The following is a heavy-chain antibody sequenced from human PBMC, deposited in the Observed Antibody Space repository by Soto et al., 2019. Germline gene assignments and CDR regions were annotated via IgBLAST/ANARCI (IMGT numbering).Heavy chain of an antibody. CDR1: GFTVSSNY. J-gene: IGHJ3*02. D-gene: IGHD3-10*01. V-gene: IGHV3-53*04. CDR2: IYSGGST. CDR3: ARLAYYYGSGSYDDAFDI. Sequence: PGGSLSLSCAASGFTVSSNYMSWVRQAPGKGLEWVSVIYSGGSTYYADSVKGRFTISRHNSKNTLYLQMNSLRAEDTAVYYCARLAYYYGSGSYDDAFDIWGQGTTVTVSS.